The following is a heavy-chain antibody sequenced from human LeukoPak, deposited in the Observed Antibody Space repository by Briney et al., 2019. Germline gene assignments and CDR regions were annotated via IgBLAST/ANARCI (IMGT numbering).Heavy chain of an antibody. CDR2: ISSSGSTI. Sequence: GGSLRLSCAASGFTFSSYEMNWVRQAPGKGLEWVSYISSSGSTIYYADSVKGRFTISRDNAKNSLYLQMNSLRAEDAAVYYCARVGPWVNPDYYYYYMDVWGKGTTVTVSS. D-gene: IGHD1-14*01. CDR3: ARVGPWVNPDYYYYYMDV. CDR1: GFTFSSYE. J-gene: IGHJ6*03. V-gene: IGHV3-48*03.